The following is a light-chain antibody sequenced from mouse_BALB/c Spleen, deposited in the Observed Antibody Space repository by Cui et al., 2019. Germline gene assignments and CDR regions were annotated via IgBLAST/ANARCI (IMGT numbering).Light chain of an antibody. CDR2: QAS. Sequence: DIVMTQSPATLSVTPGDRFSLSGSANQSISDYLHWYQQQSHESPRLLIKQASEYVSGLPSRFSGSGSGSDFTLSINSVEPEDVGVYYCQNGHSFPLTFGAGTKLELK. CDR3: QNGHSFPLT. V-gene: IGKV5-39*01. J-gene: IGKJ5*01. CDR1: QSISDY.